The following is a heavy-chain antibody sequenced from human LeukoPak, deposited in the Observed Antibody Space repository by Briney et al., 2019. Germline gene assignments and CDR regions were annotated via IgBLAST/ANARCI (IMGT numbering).Heavy chain of an antibody. CDR1: GGTFSSYT. V-gene: IGHV1-69*02. CDR2: IIPILGIA. CDR3: ASPRALYCSSTSCQTANGAFDI. J-gene: IGHJ3*02. D-gene: IGHD2-2*01. Sequence: APVKVSCKASGGTFSSYTISWVRQAPGQGLEWMGRIIPILGIANYAQKFQGRVTITADKSTSTAYMELSSLRSEDTAVYYCASPRALYCSSTSCQTANGAFDIWGPGTMVTVSS.